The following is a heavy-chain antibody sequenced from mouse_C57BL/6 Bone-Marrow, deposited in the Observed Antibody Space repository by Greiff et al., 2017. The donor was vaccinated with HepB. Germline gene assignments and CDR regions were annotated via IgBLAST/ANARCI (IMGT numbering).Heavy chain of an antibody. D-gene: IGHD1-1*01. J-gene: IGHJ2*01. CDR3: ARIDYYYCDY. V-gene: IGHV1-19*01. CDR1: GYTFTDYY. Sequence: EVQLQQSGPVLVKPGASVKMSCKASGYTFTDYYMNWVKQSHGKSLEWIGVINPYNGGTSYNQKFKGKATLTVDKSSSTAYMELNSLTSEDSAVYYCARIDYYYCDYWGQGTTLTVSS. CDR2: INPYNGGT.